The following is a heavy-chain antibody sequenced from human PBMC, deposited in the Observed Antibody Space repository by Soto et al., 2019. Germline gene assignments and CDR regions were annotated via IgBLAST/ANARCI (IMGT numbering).Heavy chain of an antibody. J-gene: IGHJ6*02. CDR1: GFTFSSYS. D-gene: IGHD3-3*01. CDR3: ARGYYDFWSGYYSPAPGYGMDV. V-gene: IGHV3-48*02. Sequence: PGGSLRLSCAASGFTFSSYSMNWVRQAPGKGLEWVSYISSSSSTIYYADSVKGRFTISRDNAKNSLYLQMNSLRDEDTAVYYCARGYYDFWSGYYSPAPGYGMDVWGQGTTVTVSS. CDR2: ISSSSSTI.